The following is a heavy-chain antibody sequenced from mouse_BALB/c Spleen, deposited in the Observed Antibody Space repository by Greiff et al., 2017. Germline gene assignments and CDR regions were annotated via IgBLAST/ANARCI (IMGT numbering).Heavy chain of an antibody. Sequence: EVKVVESGAELVKPGASVKLSCTASGFNIKDTYMHWVKQRPEQGLEWIGRIDPANGNTKYDPKFQGKATITADTSSNTAYLQLSSLTSEDTAVYYCARRGYYGRKDFDVWGAGTTVTVSS. CDR2: IDPANGNT. J-gene: IGHJ1*01. CDR1: GFNIKDTY. CDR3: ARRGYYGRKDFDV. D-gene: IGHD1-1*01. V-gene: IGHV14-3*02.